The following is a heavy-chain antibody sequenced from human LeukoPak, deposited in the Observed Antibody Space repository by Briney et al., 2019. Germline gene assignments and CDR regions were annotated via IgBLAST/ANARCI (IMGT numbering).Heavy chain of an antibody. V-gene: IGHV3-30*04. D-gene: IGHD5-12*01. CDR2: ISYDGSNK. Sequence: GGSLRLSCAASEFTFISYAVHWVRQAPGKGLEWVALISYDGSNKYYADSVKGRFTISRDNSKNTVYLQMKSLRTEDTAMYYCARERAYSGYDSREYNYFDYWGQGTLVTVSS. CDR1: EFTFISYA. CDR3: ARERAYSGYDSREYNYFDY. J-gene: IGHJ4*02.